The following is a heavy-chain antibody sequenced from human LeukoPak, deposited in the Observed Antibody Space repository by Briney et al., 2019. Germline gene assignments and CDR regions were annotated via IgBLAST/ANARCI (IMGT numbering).Heavy chain of an antibody. J-gene: IGHJ4*02. Sequence: GASVKVSCKASGGTFSSYAISWVRQAPGQGLEWMGGIIPIFGTANYAQKFQDRVTMTTDTSTNTAYMELRSLRSDDTAVYYCAREGSSWYEYGYWGRGTLVAVSS. CDR1: GGTFSSYA. CDR3: AREGSSWYEYGY. CDR2: IIPIFGTA. V-gene: IGHV1-69*05. D-gene: IGHD6-13*01.